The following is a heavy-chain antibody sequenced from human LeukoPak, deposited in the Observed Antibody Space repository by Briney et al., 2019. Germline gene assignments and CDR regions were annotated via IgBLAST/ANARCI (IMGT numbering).Heavy chain of an antibody. J-gene: IGHJ4*02. Sequence: GGSLRLSCAPSGFPLSSYSIDWVSQAPGKGLEWVSYINIYSIPVNYADSVKGRFTISRDNAKNSLYLPMNIMRAQDTAVYYCSTWKCDNWGQGTLVTVSS. D-gene: IGHD1-1*01. V-gene: IGHV3-48*01. CDR3: STWKCDN. CDR1: GFPLSSYS. CDR2: INIYSIPV.